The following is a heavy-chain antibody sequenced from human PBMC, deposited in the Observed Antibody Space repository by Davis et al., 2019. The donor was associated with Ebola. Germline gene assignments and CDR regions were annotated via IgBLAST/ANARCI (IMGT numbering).Heavy chain of an antibody. CDR2: INPYDDTR. CDR1: GYTFTSYY. Sequence: ASVKVSCKASGYTFTSYYMHWVRQAPGQGLEWVGIINPYDDTRSYAQRFQGRVTMTRDTSTSTFYMELSSLRSEDTAVYYCAREVVPGAPYYSGMDVWGQGTTVTVSS. J-gene: IGHJ6*02. D-gene: IGHD2-2*01. V-gene: IGHV1-46*01. CDR3: AREVVPGAPYYSGMDV.